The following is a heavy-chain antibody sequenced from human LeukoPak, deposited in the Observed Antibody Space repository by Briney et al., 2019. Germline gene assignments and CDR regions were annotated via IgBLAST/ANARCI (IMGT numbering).Heavy chain of an antibody. J-gene: IGHJ6*03. CDR3: ARTTEGYCSSASCFGFSYSYYMDV. CDR2: IYYSGST. CDR1: GGSISSYY. Sequence: SETLSLTCTVSGGSISSYYWSWIRQPPGKGLEWIGYIYYSGSTNYNPSLKSRVTISLDTSKNQFSLKLSSVIAADTAVYYCARTTEGYCSSASCFGFSYSYYMDVWGKGTTVTISS. D-gene: IGHD2-2*01. V-gene: IGHV4-59*01.